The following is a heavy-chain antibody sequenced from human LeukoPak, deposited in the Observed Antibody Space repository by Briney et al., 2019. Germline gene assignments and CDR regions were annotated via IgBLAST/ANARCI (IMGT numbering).Heavy chain of an antibody. CDR3: TRGFPHYYDSRGIKFDY. J-gene: IGHJ4*02. Sequence: GGSLRLSCAASGFTFSSYWMHWVRQAPGKGLVWVSRINSDGSSTSYADSVKGRFTISRDNSKNTVYLQMNSLRAEDTAVYYCTRGFPHYYDSRGIKFDYWGQGTLVTVSS. CDR2: INSDGSST. V-gene: IGHV3-74*01. CDR1: GFTFSSYW. D-gene: IGHD3-22*01.